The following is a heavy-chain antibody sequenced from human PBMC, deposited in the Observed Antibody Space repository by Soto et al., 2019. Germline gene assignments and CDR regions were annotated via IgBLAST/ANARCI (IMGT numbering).Heavy chain of an antibody. J-gene: IGHJ4*02. CDR1: GGSISNYY. CDR2: IDTSGST. Sequence: SETLSLTCTVSGGSISNYYCNWIRQPAGKGLEWIGRIDTSGSTNYNPSLKSRVTMSIDTSKQEFSLKLSSVTAADTALYYCARGGQDFWSGPFDYWGRGALVTVSS. CDR3: ARGGQDFWSGPFDY. V-gene: IGHV4-4*07. D-gene: IGHD3-3*01.